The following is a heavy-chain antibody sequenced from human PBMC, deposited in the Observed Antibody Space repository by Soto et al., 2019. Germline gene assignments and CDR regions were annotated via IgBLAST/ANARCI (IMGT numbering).Heavy chain of an antibody. CDR2: IIPIFTRT. CDR3: ARDVVRSTAGDS. Sequence: QLPLVQSGTEVKEPGSSVKVSCKASGGTFSTSSFVWVRQGPGQGLEWMGGIIPIFTRTNFAQKFQGRVTFSADESTRTTYMALRSLTSEDTAIYYCARDVVRSTAGDSWGQGTLVTVSS. CDR1: GGTFSTSS. J-gene: IGHJ4*02. V-gene: IGHV1-69*01. D-gene: IGHD2-15*01.